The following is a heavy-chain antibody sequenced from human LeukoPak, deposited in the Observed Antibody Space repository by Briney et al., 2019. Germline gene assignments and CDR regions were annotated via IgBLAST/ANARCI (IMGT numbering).Heavy chain of an antibody. CDR3: AGLYRSGQCVFDY. V-gene: IGHV3-20*01. CDR2: INWNGAST. D-gene: IGHD1-26*01. Sequence: GGSLRLSCAASGFNFDDNGMSWVRQTPGKGLEWVSGINWNGASTGYADSVKGRFTISRDNAKKSLFLQMNSLRVDDTAFYHCAGLYRSGQCVFDYWGQGIRVTVSS. CDR1: GFNFDDNG. J-gene: IGHJ4*02.